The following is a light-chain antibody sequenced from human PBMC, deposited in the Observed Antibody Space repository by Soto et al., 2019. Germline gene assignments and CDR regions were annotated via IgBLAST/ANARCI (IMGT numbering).Light chain of an antibody. CDR3: AAWDDSLNGPV. Sequence: LTQPPSASGTPGQRVTISCSGSSSNIGSKTVKWYQQLPGTAPKLLIYNNNQRPSGVPDRFSGSKSGTSASLAISGLQSEDGADYYCAAWDDSLNGPVFGGGTKLTVL. J-gene: IGLJ2*01. CDR1: SSNIGSKT. V-gene: IGLV1-44*01. CDR2: NNN.